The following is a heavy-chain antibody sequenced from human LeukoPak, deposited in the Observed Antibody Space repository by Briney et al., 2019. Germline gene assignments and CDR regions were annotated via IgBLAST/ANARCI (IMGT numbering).Heavy chain of an antibody. CDR2: INHSGST. Sequence: SETLSLTCAVYGGSFSGYYWSWIRQPPGKGLEWIGEINHSGSTNYNPSLKGRVTISVDTSKNQFSLKLSSVTAADTAMYYCVRRTSSGYYSDLYYFDYWGQGTLVTVSS. J-gene: IGHJ4*02. D-gene: IGHD3-22*01. CDR1: GGSFSGYY. V-gene: IGHV4-34*01. CDR3: VRRTSSGYYSDLYYFDY.